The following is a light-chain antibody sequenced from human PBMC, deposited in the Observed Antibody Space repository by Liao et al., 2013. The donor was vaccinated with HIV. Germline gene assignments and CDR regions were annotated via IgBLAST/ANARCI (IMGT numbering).Light chain of an antibody. V-gene: IGLV3-1*01. CDR2: QDT. CDR3: QAWDSSSWV. CDR1: ELRDKY. Sequence: SDELTQPSSVSVSPGQTASIACSGDELRDKYASWYQQRPGQSPVLVIYQDTKRPSGIPDRFSGSNSGNTATLTISGTQAMDEADYYCQAWDSSSWVFGGGTTLTVL. J-gene: IGLJ3*02.